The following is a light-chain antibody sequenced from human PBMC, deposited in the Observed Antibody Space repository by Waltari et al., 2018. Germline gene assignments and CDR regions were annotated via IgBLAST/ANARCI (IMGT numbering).Light chain of an antibody. CDR3: QHYHNWAPVT. CDR2: GAS. CDR1: QSVSSN. J-gene: IGKJ2*01. V-gene: IGKV3-15*01. Sequence: EIVMTQSPATLSVSPGERATLSCRASQSVSSNVAWYQQKRGQAPSLLIHGASTRATGIPARISGSGSGTEFTLTISSLQSEDFAVYYCQHYHNWAPVTFGQGTKLEI.